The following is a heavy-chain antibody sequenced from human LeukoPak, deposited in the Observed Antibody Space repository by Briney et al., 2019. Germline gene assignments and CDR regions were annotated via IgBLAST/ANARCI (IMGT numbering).Heavy chain of an antibody. J-gene: IGHJ4*02. CDR2: TRGGGGKT. Sequence: GGSLRLSCAASGFTFSGCAVNWVRQAPGEGLEWVSSTRGGGGKTYYADSVQGRFTISRDDSRNTLYLQMNNLRAEDTAVYYCVKRVGSNSGPFDSWGQGTLVTVSS. D-gene: IGHD4-23*01. CDR3: VKRVGSNSGPFDS. V-gene: IGHV3-23*01. CDR1: GFTFSGCA.